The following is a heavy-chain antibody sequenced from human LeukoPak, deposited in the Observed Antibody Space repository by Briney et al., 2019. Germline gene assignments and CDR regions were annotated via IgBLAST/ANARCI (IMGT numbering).Heavy chain of an antibody. CDR2: IIPILGIA. J-gene: IGHJ4*02. CDR3: ARAAYCGGDCYSNY. V-gene: IGHV1-69*02. Sequence: ASVTVSCKASGGTFSSYTISWVRQAPGQGLEWMGRIIPILGIANYAQKFQGRVTITADKSTSTAYMELSSLRSEDTAVYYCARAAYCGGDCYSNYWGQGTLVTVSS. CDR1: GGTFSSYT. D-gene: IGHD2-21*01.